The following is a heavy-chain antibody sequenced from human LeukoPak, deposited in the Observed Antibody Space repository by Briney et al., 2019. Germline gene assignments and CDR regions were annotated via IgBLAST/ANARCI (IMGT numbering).Heavy chain of an antibody. CDR1: GGSISNYY. CDR3: ARGGRGAAAGFDY. CDR2: IYYSGST. D-gene: IGHD6-13*01. Sequence: SETLSLTCTVTGGSISNYYWSWIRQPPGKGLEWIGYIYYSGSTNYNPSLKSRVTISVDASKKQFSLKLSSVTAADTAVYYCARGGRGAAAGFDYWGQGTLVTVSS. V-gene: IGHV4-59*01. J-gene: IGHJ4*02.